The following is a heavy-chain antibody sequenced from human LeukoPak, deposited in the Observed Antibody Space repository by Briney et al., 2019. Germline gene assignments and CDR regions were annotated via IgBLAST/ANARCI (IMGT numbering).Heavy chain of an antibody. CDR1: GFTFSSYS. J-gene: IGHJ4*02. CDR3: AREFYFDY. V-gene: IGHV3-21*01. Sequence: AGGSLRLSCAASGFTFSSYSINWVRQAPGKGLEWVSSISSSSVYKYYADSVKGRFTISRDNAKNSLYLQMNSLRAEDTAVYYCAREFYFDYWGQGTLVTVSS. CDR2: ISSSSVYK.